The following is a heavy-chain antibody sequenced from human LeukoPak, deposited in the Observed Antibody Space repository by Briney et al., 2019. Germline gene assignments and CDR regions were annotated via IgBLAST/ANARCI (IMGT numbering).Heavy chain of an antibody. CDR2: ISYDGSNK. D-gene: IGHD2-2*01. Sequence: GGSLRLSCAASGFTFSSYGMHWVRQAPGKGLEWVAVISYDGSNKYYADSVKGRFTISRDNSKNTLYLQMNSLRAEDTAVYYCAKGTDCSSTSCRVALGYWGQGTLVTVSS. J-gene: IGHJ4*02. CDR3: AKGTDCSSTSCRVALGY. CDR1: GFTFSSYG. V-gene: IGHV3-30*18.